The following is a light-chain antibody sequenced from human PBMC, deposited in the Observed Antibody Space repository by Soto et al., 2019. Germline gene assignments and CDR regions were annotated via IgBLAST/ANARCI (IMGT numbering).Light chain of an antibody. J-gene: IGLJ2*01. CDR2: DNN. Sequence: QSALTQPPSVSAAPGQKVTISCSGITSEIGNDYVSWYRQLPGTAPKLLIYDNNKRPSGIPDRFSGSKSGTSATLGITGLQTGDEADYYCAAWDTSLSAYVVFGGGTQLTVL. CDR1: TSEIGNDY. CDR3: AAWDTSLSAYVV. V-gene: IGLV1-51*01.